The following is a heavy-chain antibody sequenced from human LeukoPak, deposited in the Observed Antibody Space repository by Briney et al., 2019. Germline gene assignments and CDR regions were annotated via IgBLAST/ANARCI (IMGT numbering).Heavy chain of an antibody. CDR2: IIPILGIA. J-gene: IGHJ6*01. CDR1: GGTFNSYA. Sequence: SVKVSCKASGGTFNSYAISWVRQAPGQGLEWMGRIIPILGIANYAQKFQGRVTITADKSTSTAYMELSSLRSEDTAVYYCASKSIEDSYGPGYHYYGMDVWGQGTTVTVSS. D-gene: IGHD5-18*01. CDR3: ASKSIEDSYGPGYHYYGMDV. V-gene: IGHV1-69*04.